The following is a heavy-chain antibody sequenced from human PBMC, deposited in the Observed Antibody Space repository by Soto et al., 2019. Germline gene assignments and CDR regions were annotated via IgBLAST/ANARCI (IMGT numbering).Heavy chain of an antibody. Sequence: PGGSLRLSCAASGFTFSSYGMHWVRQAPGKGLEWVAVIWYDGFNKYYADSVKGRFTISRDNAKNSLYLQMNSLRAEDTAVYYCARDRVGTTRDKAPDFWGQGTLVTVSS. J-gene: IGHJ4*02. V-gene: IGHV3-33*01. D-gene: IGHD1-26*01. CDR2: IWYDGFNK. CDR3: ARDRVGTTRDKAPDF. CDR1: GFTFSSYG.